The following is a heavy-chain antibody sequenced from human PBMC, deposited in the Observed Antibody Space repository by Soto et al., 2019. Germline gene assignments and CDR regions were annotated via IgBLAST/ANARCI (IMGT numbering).Heavy chain of an antibody. CDR3: ARSLRGYSGYSGY. D-gene: IGHD5-12*01. CDR1: GFTFSDYY. CDR2: ISSSGSDT. V-gene: IGHV3-11*05. Sequence: QVQLVESGGGLVKPGGCLRLSCAASGFTFSDYYMSWIRQAPGKGLEWVSYISSSGSDTNYADSVKGRFTVSRDNAKNSLYLKMCSLRAEETAVYYCARSLRGYSGYSGYWGQGTLVTVSS. J-gene: IGHJ4*03.